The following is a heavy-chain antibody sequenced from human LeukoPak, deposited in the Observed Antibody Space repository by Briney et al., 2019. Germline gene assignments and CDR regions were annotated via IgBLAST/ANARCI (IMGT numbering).Heavy chain of an antibody. CDR1: GYTFTGYY. D-gene: IGHD3-10*01. Sequence: ASVKVSCKASGYTFTGYYMHWVRQAPGQGLEWMGWINPNSGGTSYAQKFQGRVTMTRDTSISTAYMELSRLRSDDTAVYYCARESITMVRGGPNWFDPWGQGTLVTVSS. CDR2: INPNSGGT. CDR3: ARESITMVRGGPNWFDP. J-gene: IGHJ5*02. V-gene: IGHV1-2*02.